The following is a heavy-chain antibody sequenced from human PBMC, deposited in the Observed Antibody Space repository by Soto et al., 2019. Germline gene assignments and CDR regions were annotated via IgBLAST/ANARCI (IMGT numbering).Heavy chain of an antibody. D-gene: IGHD2-2*01. V-gene: IGHV1-18*01. CDR3: ARDARRYCSSTSCYGDFDY. CDR2: ISAYNGNT. J-gene: IGHJ4*02. Sequence: QVQLVQSGAEVKKPGASVKVSCKASGYTFTSYGISWVRQAPGQGLEWMGWISAYNGNTNYAQKLQGRGTMTTDTSTSTAYMELRSLRSDDTAVYYCARDARRYCSSTSCYGDFDYWGQGTLVTVSS. CDR1: GYTFTSYG.